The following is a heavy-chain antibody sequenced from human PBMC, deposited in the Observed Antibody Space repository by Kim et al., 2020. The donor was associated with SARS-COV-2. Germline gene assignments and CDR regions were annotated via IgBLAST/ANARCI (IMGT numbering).Heavy chain of an antibody. CDR1: GFTFSDYW. CDR2: IKSDGSTT. Sequence: GGSLRLFCAASGFTFSDYWMHWVRQAPGKGLVGVALIKSDGSTTSYADSVRGRFTISRDNAKNTLYLQMNSLRAEDTAVYYCARGGIAAAGTFFWGQGTLVTVSS. V-gene: IGHV3-74*01. J-gene: IGHJ4*02. D-gene: IGHD6-13*01. CDR3: ARGGIAAAGTFF.